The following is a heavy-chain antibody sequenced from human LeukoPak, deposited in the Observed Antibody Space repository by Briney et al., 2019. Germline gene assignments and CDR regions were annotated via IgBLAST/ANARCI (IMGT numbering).Heavy chain of an antibody. Sequence: SETLSLTCAVYGGSFSGYYWSWIRQPPGKGLEWIGTIYYSGNTYYNPSLKSRVTMSVDTSKNQFSLKLSSVTAADTAVYYCARYLWFGELLTAFDIWGQGTMVTVSS. J-gene: IGHJ3*02. CDR1: GGSFSGYY. CDR3: ARYLWFGELLTAFDI. CDR2: IYYSGNT. V-gene: IGHV4-34*01. D-gene: IGHD3-10*01.